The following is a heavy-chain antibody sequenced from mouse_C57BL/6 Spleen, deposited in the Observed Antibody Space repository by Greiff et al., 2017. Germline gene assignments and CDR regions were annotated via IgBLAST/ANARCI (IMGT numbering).Heavy chain of an antibody. D-gene: IGHD2-14*01. V-gene: IGHV5-9-1*02. CDR2: ISSGGDYI. J-gene: IGHJ2*01. CDR1: GFTFSSYA. CDR3: TRGGNYCDY. Sequence: EVMLVESGEGLVKPGGSLKLSCAASGFTFSSYAMSWVRQTPEKRLEWVAYISSGGDYIYYAATVQGRFTISRDNARNTLYLQMSSLKSEDTAMYYCTRGGNYCDYWGQGTTLTVSS.